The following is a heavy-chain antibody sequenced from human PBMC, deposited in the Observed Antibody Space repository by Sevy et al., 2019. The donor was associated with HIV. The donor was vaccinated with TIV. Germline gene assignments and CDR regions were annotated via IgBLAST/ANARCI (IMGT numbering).Heavy chain of an antibody. CDR1: RYTFTDYY. Sequence: ASVKVSCKAARYTFTDYYVHWVRQGPGQGLEWMGWINPNNGGTKYVQRFQGRVTMTRDTSINTAYMELGSLTSDDTAVYYCARLTTMPTSDDYGMDVWGQGTTVTVSS. D-gene: IGHD4-17*01. V-gene: IGHV1-2*02. CDR2: INPNNGGT. CDR3: ARLTTMPTSDDYGMDV. J-gene: IGHJ6*02.